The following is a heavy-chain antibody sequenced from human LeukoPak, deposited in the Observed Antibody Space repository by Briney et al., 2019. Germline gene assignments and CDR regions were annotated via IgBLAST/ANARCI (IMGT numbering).Heavy chain of an antibody. V-gene: IGHV3-23*01. CDR1: GFTFSSSA. CDR2: ISNNGGYT. CDR3: AKQLGYCSDGSCYFPY. J-gene: IGHJ4*02. Sequence: PGGSLRLSCAASGFTFSSSAMCWVRQPPGKGLELVSAISNNGGYTYYADSVQGRFTISRDNSKSTLCLQMNSLRAEDTAVYYCAKQLGYCSDGSCYFPYWGQGTLVTVSS. D-gene: IGHD2-15*01.